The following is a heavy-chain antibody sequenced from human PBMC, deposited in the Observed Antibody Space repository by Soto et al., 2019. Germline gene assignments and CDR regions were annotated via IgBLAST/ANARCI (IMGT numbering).Heavy chain of an antibody. D-gene: IGHD3-10*01. CDR2: IKSKTDGGTT. CDR1: GFTFSNAW. CDR3: TTVRFGVLLGWFDP. Sequence: EVQLVESGGGLVKPGGSLRLSCAASGFTFSNAWMSWVRQAPGKGLEWVGRIKSKTDGGTTDYAAPVKGRFTISRDDSKNTLYLQMNSLKTEDTAVYYCTTVRFGVLLGWFDPWGQGTLVTVSS. V-gene: IGHV3-15*01. J-gene: IGHJ5*02.